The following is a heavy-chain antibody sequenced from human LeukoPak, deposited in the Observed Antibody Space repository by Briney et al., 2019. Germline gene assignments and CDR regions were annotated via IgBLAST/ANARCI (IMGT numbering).Heavy chain of an antibody. CDR1: GFTFSSYG. V-gene: IGHV3-30*02. CDR3: AKGSGDIVGDSDYYYMDV. D-gene: IGHD2-15*01. Sequence: GGSLRLSCAASGFTFSSYGMHWVRQAPGKGLEWVAVIWYGGSNKYYADSVKGRFTISRDNSKNTLYLQMNSLRAEDTAVYYCAKGSGDIVGDSDYYYMDVWGKGTTVTVSS. CDR2: IWYGGSNK. J-gene: IGHJ6*03.